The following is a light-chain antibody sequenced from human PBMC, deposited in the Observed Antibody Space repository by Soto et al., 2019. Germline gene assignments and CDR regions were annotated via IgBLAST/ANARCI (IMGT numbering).Light chain of an antibody. CDR3: QQYGSSPLT. CDR2: RAS. CDR1: QNIYSN. V-gene: IGKV3-20*01. Sequence: EIVMTQSPATLSVSPGERAPLSCRASQNIYSNVAWYPQRPGQAPRLLIYRASTRAPGIPARFSGSGSGTDFTLTISRLEPEDFAVYYCQQYGSSPLTFGGGTKVDIK. J-gene: IGKJ4*01.